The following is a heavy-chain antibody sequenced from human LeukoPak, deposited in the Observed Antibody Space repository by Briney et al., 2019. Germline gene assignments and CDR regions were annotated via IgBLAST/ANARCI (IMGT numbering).Heavy chain of an antibody. CDR3: ARDGGYDNHYYYYYMDV. CDR2: ISSSSSYI. CDR1: GFTFSSYS. J-gene: IGHJ6*03. V-gene: IGHV3-21*01. D-gene: IGHD5-12*01. Sequence: GGSLRLSCAASGFTFSSYSMNWVRQAPGKGLEWVSSISSSSSYIYYADSVKGRFTISRDNAKNSLYLQMNSLRAEDTAVYYCARDGGYDNHYYYYYMDVWGKGTTVIVSS.